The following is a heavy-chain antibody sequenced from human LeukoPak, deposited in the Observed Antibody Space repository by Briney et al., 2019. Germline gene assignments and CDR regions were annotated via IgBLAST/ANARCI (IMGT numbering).Heavy chain of an antibody. Sequence: PGGSLRLSCAASGFTFTSYAMSWVRQAPGKGLEWVSAISGSGGSTYYADSVKGRFTISRDNSKNTLYLQMNSLRAEDTAVYYCASIEYYYGSGSPFDPWGQGTLVTVSS. V-gene: IGHV3-23*01. D-gene: IGHD3-10*01. CDR3: ASIEYYYGSGSPFDP. CDR1: GFTFTSYA. CDR2: ISGSGGST. J-gene: IGHJ5*02.